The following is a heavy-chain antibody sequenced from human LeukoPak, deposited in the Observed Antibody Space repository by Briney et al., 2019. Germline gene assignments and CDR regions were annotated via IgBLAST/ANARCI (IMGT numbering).Heavy chain of an antibody. CDR3: ARRSGSYWSFDY. J-gene: IGHJ4*02. Sequence: GESLKISCKTSGSRFTNYWIGWVRPMPGKGLEWMGIIYPGDSDTRYSPSFQGQVTISADKSISTAYLQWNNLKASDTAMYYCARRSGSYWSFDYWGQGTLVTVSS. D-gene: IGHD1-26*01. CDR1: GSRFTNYW. V-gene: IGHV5-51*01. CDR2: IYPGDSDT.